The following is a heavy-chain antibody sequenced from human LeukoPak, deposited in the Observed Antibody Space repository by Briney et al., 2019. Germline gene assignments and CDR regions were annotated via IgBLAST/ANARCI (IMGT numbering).Heavy chain of an antibody. J-gene: IGHJ4*02. V-gene: IGHV4-34*01. CDR3: AREVHGNYFDY. CDR2: INHSGST. CDR1: GGSLSGYY. Sequence: SETLSLTCAVYGGSLSGYYWSWIRQPPGKGLEWIGEINHSGSTNYNPSLKSRVTISVDTSKNQFSLKLSSVTAADTAVYYCAREVHGNYFDYWGQGTLVTVSS.